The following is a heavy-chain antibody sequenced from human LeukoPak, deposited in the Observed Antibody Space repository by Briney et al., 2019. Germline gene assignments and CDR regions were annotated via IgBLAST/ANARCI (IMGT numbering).Heavy chain of an antibody. CDR3: ARAQGWDRHLDY. D-gene: IGHD1-26*01. J-gene: IGHJ4*01. CDR1: GYTFTGYY. Sequence: ASVSVSCKASGYTFTGYYMHWVRQAPGQGLEWMGWIITSSSDTKYTQKFQGRVNMTRDTSISTTYMELSRLTSDDTALYYCARAQGWDRHLDYFGDGALVSVSS. CDR2: IITSSSDT. V-gene: IGHV1-2*02.